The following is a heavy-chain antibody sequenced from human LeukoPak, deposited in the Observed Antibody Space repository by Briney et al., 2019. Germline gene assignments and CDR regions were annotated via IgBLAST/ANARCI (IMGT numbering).Heavy chain of an antibody. CDR2: IKQDGSEK. CDR1: GFTFSSYW. Sequence: GGSLRLSCAASGFTFSSYWMSWVRQAPGKGLEWVANIKQDGSEKYYVDSVKGRFTISRDNAKNSLYLQMNSLRAGDTAVYYCARDSFYCSSTSCYVSYYYYYMDVWGKGTTVTVSS. D-gene: IGHD2-2*01. CDR3: ARDSFYCSSTSCYVSYYYYYMDV. J-gene: IGHJ6*03. V-gene: IGHV3-7*01.